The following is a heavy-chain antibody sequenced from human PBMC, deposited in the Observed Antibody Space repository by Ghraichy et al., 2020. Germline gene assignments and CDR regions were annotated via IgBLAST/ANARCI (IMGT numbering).Heavy chain of an antibody. Sequence: LVKPTQTLTLTCTFSGISLATSGVGVAWIRQPPGKALEWLALIYWDDDKSYRTSLKSRLTITKDTSKNQVVLMMTNMDPADTGTYFCAHGTGGFSSGLDNWGQGTLVTVSS. CDR1: GISLATSGVG. D-gene: IGHD5-18*01. V-gene: IGHV2-5*02. CDR3: AHGTGGFSSGLDN. J-gene: IGHJ4*02. CDR2: IYWDDDK.